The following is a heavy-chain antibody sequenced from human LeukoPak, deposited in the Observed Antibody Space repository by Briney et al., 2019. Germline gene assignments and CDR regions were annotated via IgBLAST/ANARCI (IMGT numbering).Heavy chain of an antibody. D-gene: IGHD3-9*01. CDR2: INPNSGGT. Sequence: ASVKVSCKASGYTFTGYYIHWARQAPGQGLEWMGWINPNSGGTNYAQKFQGRVTMTRDTSISTAYVELSSLRSDDTALFYCARALTGDWYFDLWGRGTLVTVSS. CDR1: GYTFTGYY. CDR3: ARALTGDWYFDL. J-gene: IGHJ2*01. V-gene: IGHV1-2*02.